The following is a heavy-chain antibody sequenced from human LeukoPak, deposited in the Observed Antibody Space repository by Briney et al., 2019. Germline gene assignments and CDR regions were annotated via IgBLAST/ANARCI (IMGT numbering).Heavy chain of an antibody. D-gene: IGHD6-19*01. CDR1: GFTFSSYA. CDR2: ISGSGGST. J-gene: IGHJ3*02. V-gene: IGHV3-23*01. CDR3: AKVWQWLVRGAFDI. Sequence: GGSLRLSCAASGFTFSSYAMSWVRQAPGMGLEWVSAISGSGGSTYYADSVKGRFTISRDNSKNTLYPQMNSLRAEDTAVYYCAKVWQWLVRGAFDIWGQGTMVTVSS.